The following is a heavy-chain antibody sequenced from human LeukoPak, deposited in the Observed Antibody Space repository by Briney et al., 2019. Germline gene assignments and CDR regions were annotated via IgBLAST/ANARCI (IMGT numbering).Heavy chain of an antibody. D-gene: IGHD1-26*01. CDR3: ASQGVGARFDY. V-gene: IGHV4-34*01. J-gene: IGHJ4*02. CDR2: INHSGST. CDR1: GGSFSGYY. Sequence: SETLSLTCAVYGGSFSGYYWSWIRQPPGKGLEWIGEINHSGSTNYNPSLKSRVTISVDTSKNQSSLKLSSVTAADTAVYYCASQGVGARFDYWGQGTLVTVSS.